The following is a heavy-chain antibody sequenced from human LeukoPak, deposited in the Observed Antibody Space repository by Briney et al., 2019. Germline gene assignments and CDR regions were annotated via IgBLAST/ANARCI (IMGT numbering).Heavy chain of an antibody. D-gene: IGHD6-13*01. CDR1: GFTFDDYA. V-gene: IGHV3-43D*03. Sequence: GGSLRLSCAASGFTFDDYAMHWVRQAPGKGLEWVSLISWDGGSTYYADSVKGRFTISRDNSKNSLYLQMNSLRAEDTALYYCAKCGSSWYYYYMDVWGKGTTVTVSS. CDR2: ISWDGGST. CDR3: AKCGSSWYYYYMDV. J-gene: IGHJ6*03.